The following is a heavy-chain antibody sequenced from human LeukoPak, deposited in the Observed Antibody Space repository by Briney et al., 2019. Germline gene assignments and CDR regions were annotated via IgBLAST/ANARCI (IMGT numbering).Heavy chain of an antibody. CDR1: GFTFSSYA. Sequence: PGGSLRLSCAASGFTFSSYAMSWVRQAPGKGLEWVSAISGSGGSTYYADSVRGRFTISRDNSKNTLYLQMNSLRAEDTAGYYCAKTVAGGSYYYGMDVWGQGTTVTV. J-gene: IGHJ6*02. V-gene: IGHV3-23*01. CDR3: AKTVAGGSYYYGMDV. D-gene: IGHD6-19*01. CDR2: ISGSGGST.